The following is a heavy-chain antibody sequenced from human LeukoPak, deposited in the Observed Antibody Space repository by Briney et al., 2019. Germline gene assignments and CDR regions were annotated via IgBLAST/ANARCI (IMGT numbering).Heavy chain of an antibody. CDR3: ARGNIVLMVYAMDWFDP. CDR2: INHSGST. V-gene: IGHV4-34*01. D-gene: IGHD2-8*01. Sequence: SETLSLTCAVYGGSFSGYYWSWIRQPPGKGLEWIGEINHSGSTNYNPSLKSRVTISVDTSKNQFSLKLSSVTAADTAVYYCARGNIVLMVYAMDWFDPWGPGTLVTVSS. CDR1: GGSFSGYY. J-gene: IGHJ5*02.